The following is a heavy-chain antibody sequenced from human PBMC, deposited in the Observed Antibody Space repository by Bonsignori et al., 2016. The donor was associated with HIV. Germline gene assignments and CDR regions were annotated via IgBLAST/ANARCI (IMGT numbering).Heavy chain of an antibody. V-gene: IGHV4-61*02. CDR3: AREWGVTASFDF. CDR2: THASGST. J-gene: IGHJ4*02. D-gene: IGHD1-26*01. Sequence: WIRQPPGKGLEWIGRTHASGSTNYSPSLNGRVTIAVDTSKSQFSLRVTSVSAADTAVYYCAREWGVTASFDFWGQGTLVTVSS.